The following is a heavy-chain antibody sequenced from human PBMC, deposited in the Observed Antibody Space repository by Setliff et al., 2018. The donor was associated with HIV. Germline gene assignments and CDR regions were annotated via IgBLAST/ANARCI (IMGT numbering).Heavy chain of an antibody. Sequence: SETLSLTCTVSGGSISSYYWSWIRQPPGKGLEWIGYIYYSGSTNYNPSLKSRATISVDTSKNQFSLKLSSVTAADTAVYYCARDSVAAAVTGGMDVWGQGTTVTVSS. V-gene: IGHV4-59*01. CDR2: IYYSGST. D-gene: IGHD6-13*01. CDR1: GGSISSYY. J-gene: IGHJ6*02. CDR3: ARDSVAAAVTGGMDV.